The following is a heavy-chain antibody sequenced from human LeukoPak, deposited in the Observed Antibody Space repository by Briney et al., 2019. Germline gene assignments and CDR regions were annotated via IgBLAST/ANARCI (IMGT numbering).Heavy chain of an antibody. CDR2: ISGSGGST. CDR3: AKDPCGGDCFEYFQH. D-gene: IGHD2-21*02. V-gene: IGHV3-23*01. CDR1: GFTFSSYA. J-gene: IGHJ1*01. Sequence: GGSLRLSCAASGFTFSSYAMSWVRQAPGKGLEWVSAISGSGGSTYYADSVKGRFTISRDNSKNTLYLQMNSLRAEDTAVYYCAKDPCGGDCFEYFQHWGQGTLVTVSS.